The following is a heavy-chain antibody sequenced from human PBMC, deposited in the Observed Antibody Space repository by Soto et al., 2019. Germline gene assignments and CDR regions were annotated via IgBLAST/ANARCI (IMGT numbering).Heavy chain of an antibody. CDR1: GFIFRSYA. D-gene: IGHD2-15*01. CDR2: ISGSGDST. V-gene: IGHV3-23*01. Sequence: EVQLLESGGGLVQPGXSLRLSCAASGFIFRSYAMSWVRQAPGKGLEWVSAISGSGDSTNYADSVKGRFTVXXXXXXXXXXXXXNSLRAEDTAVYYCVKDIVVAGDYWGQGTLVTVSS. CDR3: VKDIVVAGDY. J-gene: IGHJ4*02.